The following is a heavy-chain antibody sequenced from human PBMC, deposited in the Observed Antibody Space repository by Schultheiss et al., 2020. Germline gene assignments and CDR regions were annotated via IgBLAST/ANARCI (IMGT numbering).Heavy chain of an antibody. Sequence: GGSLRLSCAASGFTFSSYGMHWVRQAPGKGLEWVAVIWYDGNNKYYGDSVKGRFTISRDNSKNTLYLQMNSLRAEDTAVYYCLRDLSRRGNYRNDAFRPWGQGTLVTVSS. D-gene: IGHD3-22*01. CDR3: LRDLSRRGNYRNDAFRP. V-gene: IGHV3-33*08. CDR2: IWYDGNNK. CDR1: GFTFSSYG. J-gene: IGHJ3*01.